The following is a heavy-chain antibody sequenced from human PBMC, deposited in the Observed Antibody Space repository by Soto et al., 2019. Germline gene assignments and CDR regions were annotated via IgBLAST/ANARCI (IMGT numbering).Heavy chain of an antibody. CDR1: GGSISSNNW. CDR3: ARHYAYAKDV. J-gene: IGHJ6*02. Sequence: QVQLQESGPGLVKPSGTLSLTCAVSGGSISSNNWWSWVRQPPGKGLEWIGEIYQRGSTNYNPYLKSRVTISADKSMNQLSLRLSSVTAADTAVYYCARHYAYAKDVWGQGTTVTVSS. V-gene: IGHV4-4*02. CDR2: IYQRGST.